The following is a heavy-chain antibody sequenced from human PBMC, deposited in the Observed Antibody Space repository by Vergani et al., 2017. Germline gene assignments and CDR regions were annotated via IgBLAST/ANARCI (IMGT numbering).Heavy chain of an antibody. V-gene: IGHV3-11*04. CDR1: GFFFSDYY. CDR2: IASSDTTV. J-gene: IGHJ4*02. Sequence: QMQLVESGGGLVKPGGSLRLSCTASGFFFSDYYMSWLRQAPGKGLEWISYIASSDTTVYYADSVKGRFTISRDNAKNSLYLEMNSLRAEDTAVYYCARDYLDFSGSGSPYYFDHWGQGTQVTVSS. D-gene: IGHD3-10*01. CDR3: ARDYLDFSGSGSPYYFDH.